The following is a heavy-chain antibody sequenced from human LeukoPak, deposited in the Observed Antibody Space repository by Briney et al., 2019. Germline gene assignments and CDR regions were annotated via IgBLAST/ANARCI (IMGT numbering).Heavy chain of an antibody. Sequence: GGSLRLSCAASGFTFSGSAMHWVRQASGKGLEWVGRIRSKANSYATAYAASVKGRFTISRDDSKNTAYLQMNSLKTEDTAVYYCARASRVGGYDFYFDYWGQGTLVTVSS. CDR2: IRSKANSYAT. D-gene: IGHD3-3*01. CDR1: GFTFSGSA. J-gene: IGHJ4*02. CDR3: ARASRVGGYDFYFDY. V-gene: IGHV3-73*01.